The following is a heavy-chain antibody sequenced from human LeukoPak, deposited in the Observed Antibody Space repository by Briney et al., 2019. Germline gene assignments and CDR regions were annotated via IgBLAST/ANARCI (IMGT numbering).Heavy chain of an antibody. CDR2: IHHSGST. Sequence: KTSETLSLTCAVYGGSFSGYYWSWIRQPPGKGLEWIGEIHHSGSTNYKPSLKSRVTISGDTSKNQFSLRLSSVTAADTAVYYCARGSLPGYYFDFWGQGTLVTVSS. D-gene: IGHD1-14*01. J-gene: IGHJ4*02. CDR1: GGSFSGYY. V-gene: IGHV4-34*01. CDR3: ARGSLPGYYFDF.